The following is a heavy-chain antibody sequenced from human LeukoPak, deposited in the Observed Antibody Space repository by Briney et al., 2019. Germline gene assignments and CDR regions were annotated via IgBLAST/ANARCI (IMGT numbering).Heavy chain of an antibody. CDR3: ARHSSSSWYPSHDP. J-gene: IGHJ5*02. CDR2: VYFSGST. CDR1: GGSISSNNYY. D-gene: IGHD6-13*01. V-gene: IGHV4-39*01. Sequence: SDTLSLTCTVSGGSISSNNYYWGWIRQPPGKGLEWIGSVYFSGSTYYNPSLKSRVTISVDTSKNQFSLTLSSVTAADTAVYYCARHSSSSWYPSHDPWGQGTLVTVSS.